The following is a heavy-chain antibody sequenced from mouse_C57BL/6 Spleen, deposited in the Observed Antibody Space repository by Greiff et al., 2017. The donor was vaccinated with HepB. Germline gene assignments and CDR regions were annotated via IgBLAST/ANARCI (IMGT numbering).Heavy chain of an antibody. J-gene: IGHJ3*01. CDR1: GYTFTDYE. CDR2: IDPETGGT. V-gene: IGHV1-15*01. D-gene: IGHD2-3*01. Sequence: VKLQQSGAELVRPGASVTLSCKASGYTFTDYEMHWVKQTPVHGLEWIGAIDPETGGTAYNQKFKGKAILTADKSSSTAYMELRSLTSEDSAVYYCTEGSDGYYEAWFAYWGQGTLVTVSA. CDR3: TEGSDGYYEAWFAY.